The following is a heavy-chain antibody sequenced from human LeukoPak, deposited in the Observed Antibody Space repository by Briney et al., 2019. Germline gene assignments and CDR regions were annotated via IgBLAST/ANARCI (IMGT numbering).Heavy chain of an antibody. CDR2: INHSGST. CDR3: ARCSSWIQLWYY. CDR1: GGSFSGYY. V-gene: IGHV4-34*01. Sequence: PSETLSLTCAVYGGSFSGYYWSWIRQPPGKGLEWIGEINHSGSTNYNPSLKSRVTISVDTSKNQFSLKLSSVTAADTAVYYCARCSSWIQLWYYWGQGTLVTVSS. D-gene: IGHD5-18*01. J-gene: IGHJ4*02.